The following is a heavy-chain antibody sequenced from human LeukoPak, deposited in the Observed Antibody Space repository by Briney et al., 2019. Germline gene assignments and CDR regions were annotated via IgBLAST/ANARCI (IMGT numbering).Heavy chain of an antibody. CDR2: LNPNSGGT. Sequence: ASVKVSPMDSLYTFTRYYLQCVRQAPAQGLGWVGSLNPNSGGTNYAQKFQGRVTMTRDTSISTAYMELSRLRSDDTAVYYCARDALLAAAAPDAFDIWGQGTMVTVSS. CDR3: ARDALLAAAAPDAFDI. D-gene: IGHD6-13*01. J-gene: IGHJ3*02. V-gene: IGHV1-2*02. CDR1: LYTFTRYY.